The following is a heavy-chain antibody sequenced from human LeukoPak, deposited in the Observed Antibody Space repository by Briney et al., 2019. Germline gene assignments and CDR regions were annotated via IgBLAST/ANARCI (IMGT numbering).Heavy chain of an antibody. CDR1: GGSISSGGYY. CDR2: IYYSGST. D-gene: IGHD5-18*01. J-gene: IGHJ4*02. Sequence: SETLSLTCTASGGSISSGGYYWSWIRQHPGKGLEWIGYIYYSGSTYYNPSLKSRVTISVDTSKSQFSLKLSSVTAADTAVYYCARRLWSRGLFDYWGQGTLVTVSS. CDR3: ARRLWSRGLFDY. V-gene: IGHV4-31*03.